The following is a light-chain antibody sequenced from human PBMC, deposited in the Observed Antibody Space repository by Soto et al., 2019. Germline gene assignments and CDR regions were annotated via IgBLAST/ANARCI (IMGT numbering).Light chain of an antibody. J-gene: IGKJ1*01. CDR3: QQYDKWTRT. V-gene: IGKV3-15*01. CDR2: GGS. CDR1: QSVTNSY. Sequence: EIVLTQSPGTLSLSPGERATLSCRASQSVTNSYLAWYQHKPGQAPRLLIYGGSARATGIPARFIGGGSGAEYTLTISSVQSEDFAVYSCQQYDKWTRTFGQGAKVEIK.